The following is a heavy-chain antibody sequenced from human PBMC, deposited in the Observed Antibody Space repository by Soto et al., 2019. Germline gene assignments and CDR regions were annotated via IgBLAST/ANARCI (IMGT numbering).Heavy chain of an antibody. CDR2: IWYDGSNK. J-gene: IGHJ3*02. V-gene: IGHV3-33*01. CDR1: GFTFSSYG. CDR3: ARPHSSGYSDAFDI. D-gene: IGHD3-22*01. Sequence: QVQLVESGGGVVQPGRSLRLSCAASGFTFSSYGMHWVRQPPGKGLEWVAVIWYDGSNKYYADSVKGRFTISRDNSKNTLYLQMNSLRAEDTAVYYCARPHSSGYSDAFDIWGQGTMVTVSS.